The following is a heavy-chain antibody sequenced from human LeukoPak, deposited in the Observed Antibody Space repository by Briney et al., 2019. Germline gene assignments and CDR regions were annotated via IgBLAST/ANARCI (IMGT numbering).Heavy chain of an antibody. CDR3: ARGYCSGGSCYPGGDAFDI. Sequence: SETLSLTCTVSGGSISSGDYYWSWIRQPPGKGLEWIGYIYYSGSTYYNPSLKSRVTISVDTSKNQFSLKLSSVTAADTAVYYCARGYCSGGSCYPGGDAFDIWGQGTMVTVSS. V-gene: IGHV4-30-4*01. J-gene: IGHJ3*02. CDR2: IYYSGST. CDR1: GGSISSGDYY. D-gene: IGHD2-15*01.